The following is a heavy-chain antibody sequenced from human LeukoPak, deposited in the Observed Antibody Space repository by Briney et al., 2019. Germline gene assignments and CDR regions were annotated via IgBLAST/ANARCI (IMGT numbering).Heavy chain of an antibody. D-gene: IGHD2/OR15-2a*01. V-gene: IGHV3-74*01. CDR1: GFTFSTYW. J-gene: IGHJ4*02. CDR2: INSDGSST. CDR3: ARDLSSDY. Sequence: GGSLRLSCRASGFTFSTYWMHWVRHTPGKGLVWVSRINSDGSSTNYADSVKGRFTISRDNAKNTVYLQMNGLRVEGTAVYYCARDLSSDYWGQGTQVTVSS.